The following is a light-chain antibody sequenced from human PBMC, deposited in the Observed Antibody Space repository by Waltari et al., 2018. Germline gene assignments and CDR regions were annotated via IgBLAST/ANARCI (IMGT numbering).Light chain of an antibody. CDR2: GVS. V-gene: IGKV3D-15*01. Sequence: AMTQSPAPLSLSPGEKAITSCRASQKGNRNLAWYQQKPGQPPRLLIYGVSSRATGIPDRFTGSGSGMEFTLTISSLEPEDVGIYHCQQSIQWPYTFGQGTKVEIK. J-gene: IGKJ2*01. CDR1: QKGNRN. CDR3: QQSIQWPYT.